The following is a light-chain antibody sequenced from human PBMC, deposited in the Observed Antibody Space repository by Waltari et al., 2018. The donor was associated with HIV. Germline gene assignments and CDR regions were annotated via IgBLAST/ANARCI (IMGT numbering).Light chain of an antibody. CDR3: STWDRSLGAWV. CDR2: RNN. J-gene: IGLJ3*02. V-gene: IGLV10-54*04. Sequence: QSGLTQPPSVSADLRQTATLTCPGNNNNVRHPAATVLQQPHGNPANLLSYRNNNRPARISERFSASRSGTTASLKVTGLQPEDEADYYCSTWDRSLGAWVFGGGTKLTGL. CDR1: NNNVRHPA.